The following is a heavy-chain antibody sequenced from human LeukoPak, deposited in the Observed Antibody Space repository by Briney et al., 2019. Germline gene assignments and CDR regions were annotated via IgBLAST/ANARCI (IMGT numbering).Heavy chain of an antibody. CDR3: ARNPTHEMRFLEWPPPGYWYFDL. Sequence: PSETLSLTCTVSGGSISSSSYYWGWIRQPPGKGLEWIGSIYYSGSTYYNPSLKSRVTISVDTSKNQFSLKLSSVTAADTAVYYCARNPTHEMRFLEWPPPGYWYFDLWGRGTLVTVSS. CDR2: IYYSGST. J-gene: IGHJ2*01. V-gene: IGHV4-39*07. CDR1: GGSISSSSYY. D-gene: IGHD3-3*01.